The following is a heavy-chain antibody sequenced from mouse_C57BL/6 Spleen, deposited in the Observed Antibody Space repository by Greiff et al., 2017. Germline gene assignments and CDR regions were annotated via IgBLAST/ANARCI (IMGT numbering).Heavy chain of an antibody. Sequence: VQLKESGAELVKPGASVKLSCTASGFNIKDYYMHWVKQRTEQGLEWIGRIDPEDGETKYAPKFQGKATITADTSSNTAYLQLSSLTSEDTAVYYGARVRVGLEDYFDYWGQGTTLTVSS. CDR3: ARVRVGLEDYFDY. CDR1: GFNIKDYY. D-gene: IGHD4-1*01. J-gene: IGHJ2*01. CDR2: IDPEDGET. V-gene: IGHV14-2*01.